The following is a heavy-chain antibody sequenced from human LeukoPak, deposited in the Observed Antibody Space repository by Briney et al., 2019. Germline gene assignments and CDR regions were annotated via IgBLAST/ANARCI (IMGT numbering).Heavy chain of an antibody. D-gene: IGHD3-3*01. J-gene: IGHJ4*02. Sequence: PSETLSLTCTVSGGSISSGSYYWSWIRQPAGKGLEWIGRIYTSRSTNYNPSLKSRVTISVDTSKNQFSLKLSSVTAADTAVYYCARGFKSGYYYYFDYWGQGTLVTVSS. CDR1: GGSISSGSYY. CDR2: IYTSRST. V-gene: IGHV4-61*02. CDR3: ARGFKSGYYYYFDY.